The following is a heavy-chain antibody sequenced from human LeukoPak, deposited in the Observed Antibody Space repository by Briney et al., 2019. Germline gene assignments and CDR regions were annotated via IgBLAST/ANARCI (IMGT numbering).Heavy chain of an antibody. Sequence: PSETLSLTCTVSGGSISSGGYYGSWIRQPAGKGLEWIGRIYSSGSTNYNPSLKSRVSMSVDTSKNQFSLKLTSVTAADTALYYCARGGKATVVTMWGQGILVTVSS. CDR1: GGSISSGGYY. J-gene: IGHJ4*02. CDR3: ARGGKATVVTM. V-gene: IGHV4-61*02. D-gene: IGHD4-23*01. CDR2: IYSSGST.